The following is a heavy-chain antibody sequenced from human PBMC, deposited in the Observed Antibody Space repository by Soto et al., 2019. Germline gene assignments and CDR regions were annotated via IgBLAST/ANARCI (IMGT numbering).Heavy chain of an antibody. CDR3: ARGIVVVPAAHFYNWFDP. J-gene: IGHJ5*02. D-gene: IGHD2-2*01. V-gene: IGHV3-21*01. Sequence: EVQLVESGGGLVKPGGSLRLSCAASGFTFSSYSMNWVRQAPGKGLEWVSSISSSSSYIYYADSVKGRFTISRDNAKNSLYLQMNSLRAEDTAVYYCARGIVVVPAAHFYNWFDPWGQGTLVTVSS. CDR1: GFTFSSYS. CDR2: ISSSSSYI.